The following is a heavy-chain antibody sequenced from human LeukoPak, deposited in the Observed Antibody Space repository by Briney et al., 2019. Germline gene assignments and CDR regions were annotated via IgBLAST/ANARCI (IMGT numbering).Heavy chain of an antibody. V-gene: IGHV1-2*02. Sequence: ASVKVSCKASGYTFTGYYMHWVRQAPGQGLEWMGWINPNSGGTNYAQKFQGRVTMTWDTSMSTAYMEVTRLTSDDTAMFYCARGLGSCYSSICDYFNYWGQGTLVTVSS. CDR1: GYTFTGYY. CDR3: ARGLGSCYSSICDYFNY. D-gene: IGHD2-15*01. CDR2: INPNSGGT. J-gene: IGHJ4*02.